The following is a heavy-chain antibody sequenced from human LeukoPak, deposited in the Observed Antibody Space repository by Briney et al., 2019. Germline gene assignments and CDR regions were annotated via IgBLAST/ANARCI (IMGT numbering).Heavy chain of an antibody. Sequence: GGSLRLSCAASGFTFSSYGMHWVRQAPGKGLEWVAVIWYDGSNKYYADSVKGRFTISRDNSKNTLYLQMNSLRAEDTAVYYCARTNYYDSSGYYPFDYWGQGTLVTVSS. CDR3: ARTNYYDSSGYYPFDY. CDR1: GFTFSSYG. D-gene: IGHD3-22*01. V-gene: IGHV3-33*01. J-gene: IGHJ4*02. CDR2: IWYDGSNK.